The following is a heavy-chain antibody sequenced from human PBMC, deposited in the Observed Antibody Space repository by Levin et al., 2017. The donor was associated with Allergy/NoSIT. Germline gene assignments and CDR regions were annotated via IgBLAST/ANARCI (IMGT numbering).Heavy chain of an antibody. CDR2: ISGSGGST. Sequence: GGSLRLSCAASGFTFSSYAMSWVRQAPGKGLEWVSAISGSGGSTYYADSVKGRFTISRDNSKNTLYLQMNSLRAEDTAVYYCAKVAGGVYSSSSVYYYGMDVWGQGTTVTVSS. V-gene: IGHV3-23*01. CDR1: GFTFSSYA. J-gene: IGHJ6*02. CDR3: AKVAGGVYSSSSVYYYGMDV. D-gene: IGHD6-6*01.